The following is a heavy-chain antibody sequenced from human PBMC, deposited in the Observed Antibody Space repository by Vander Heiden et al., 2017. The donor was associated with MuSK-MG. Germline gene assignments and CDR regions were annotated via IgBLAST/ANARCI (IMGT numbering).Heavy chain of an antibody. J-gene: IGHJ5*02. CDR3: ARGLWFGELDFSNWFDP. CDR1: GSTFTRYY. CDR2: INPSGGST. D-gene: IGHD3-10*01. V-gene: IGHV1-46*01. Sequence: QVQLVQSGAEVTKPGASVKVSCKASGSTFTRYYMHWVRPAPGQGLEWRGIINPSGGSTSYAQKFQGRVTMTRDTSTSTVYMELSSLRSEDTTVYYWARGLWFGELDFSNWFDPWGQGTLVTVSA.